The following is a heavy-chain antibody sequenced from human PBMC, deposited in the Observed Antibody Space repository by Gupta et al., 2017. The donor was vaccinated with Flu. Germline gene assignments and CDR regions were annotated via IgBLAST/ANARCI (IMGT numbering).Heavy chain of an antibody. Sequence: EVQLVEPGGGLVQPGGSGGLAGVRSDFIFTGYWIDWVRQTPGKGLVWVLRISGDGTTTTYVDSVKGRFTISRDNARSTVYMQMNSLRVEDMGTYYCVRGSKGWNGVDYWGRGTLVSVSS. CDR3: VRGSKGWNGVDY. V-gene: IGHV3-74*01. J-gene: IGHJ4*02. D-gene: IGHD1-1*01. CDR2: ISGDGTTT. CDR1: DFIFTGYW.